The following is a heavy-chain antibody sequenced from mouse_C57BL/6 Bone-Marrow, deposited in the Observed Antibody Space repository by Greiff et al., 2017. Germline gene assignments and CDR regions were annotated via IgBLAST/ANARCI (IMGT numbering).Heavy chain of an antibody. D-gene: IGHD1-1*01. CDR2: IDPSDSYT. J-gene: IGHJ3*01. V-gene: IGHV1-59*01. CDR3: AREGFITTVVAPRFAE. Sequence: QVQLQQPGAELVRPGTSVKLSCKASGYTFTSYWMHWVKQRPGQGLEWIGVIDPSDSYTNYNQKFKGKDTLTVDTSSSTAYMQLSSLTSEDSAVYYCAREGFITTVVAPRFAEWGQGTLVTVSA. CDR1: GYTFTSYW.